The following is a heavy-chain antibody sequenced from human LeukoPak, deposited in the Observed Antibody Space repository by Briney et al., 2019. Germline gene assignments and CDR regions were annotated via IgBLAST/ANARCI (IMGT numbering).Heavy chain of an antibody. CDR1: GFTVSSNY. CDR2: IYSGGAT. V-gene: IGHV3-53*01. Sequence: GGSLRLSCAASGFTVSSNYMSWVRQAPGKGLEWVSAIYSGGATYYADSVKGRFTISRDNSQNTLYLQMNSLRAEDTAVYYCARGKPYPDHEAFHMWGQGTMVTVFS. J-gene: IGHJ3*02. D-gene: IGHD3-16*01. CDR3: ARGKPYPDHEAFHM.